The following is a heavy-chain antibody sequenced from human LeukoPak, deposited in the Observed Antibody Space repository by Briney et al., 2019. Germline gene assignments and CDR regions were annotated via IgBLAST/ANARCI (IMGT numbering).Heavy chain of an antibody. Sequence: ASVKVSCKASGYTFTSYGISWVRQAPGQGLEWMGWISAYNGNTNYAQKLQGRVTMTTDTSTSTAYMELRSLRSDDTAVYYCARELTTVVTGRKVTGEYNWFDPWGQGTLVTVSS. D-gene: IGHD4-23*01. CDR1: GYTFTSYG. J-gene: IGHJ5*02. CDR2: ISAYNGNT. V-gene: IGHV1-18*01. CDR3: ARELTTVVTGRKVTGEYNWFDP.